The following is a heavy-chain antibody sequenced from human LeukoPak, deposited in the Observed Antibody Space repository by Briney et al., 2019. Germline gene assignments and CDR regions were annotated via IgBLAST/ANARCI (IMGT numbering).Heavy chain of an antibody. CDR3: ARSSGSVAALGIDY. CDR2: INWNGGST. CDR1: GFTFDDYG. J-gene: IGHJ4*02. V-gene: IGHV3-20*04. D-gene: IGHD6-19*01. Sequence: PGGSLRLSCAASGFTFDDYGMSWVRQAPGKGLEWVPGINWNGGSTGYADSVKGRFTISRDNAKNSLYLQMTSLRAEDTALYYCARSSGSVAALGIDYWGQGTLVTVSS.